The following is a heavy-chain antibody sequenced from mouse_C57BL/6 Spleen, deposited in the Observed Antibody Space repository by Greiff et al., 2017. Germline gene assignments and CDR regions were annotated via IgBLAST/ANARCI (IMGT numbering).Heavy chain of an antibody. J-gene: IGHJ3*01. V-gene: IGHV1-50*01. CDR1: GSTFTSYW. Sequence: QVQLQQPGAELVQPGASVKLSCKASGSTFTSYWMAWVKQRPGQGLEWIGEIDPSACYINYTQKFKGQVTLTGDTPPSSAYMQVSSRTSEHPAVYDCEYGYGPAGIAYWGQGTLVTVSA. CDR3: EYGYGPAGIAY. D-gene: IGHD2-2*01. CDR2: IDPSACYI.